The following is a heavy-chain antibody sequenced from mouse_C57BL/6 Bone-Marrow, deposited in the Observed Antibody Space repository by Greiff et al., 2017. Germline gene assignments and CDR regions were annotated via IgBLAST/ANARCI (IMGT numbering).Heavy chain of an antibody. CDR1: GYTFTGSW. J-gene: IGHJ4*01. Sequence: VQLQESGAELMKPGASVKLSCKATGYTFTGSWIEWVKQRPGHGLEWIGEILPGSGSTNYNDKFKGKATFTAATSSNTAYMQLSSLTTEDSAIDYCARWWYAMDYWGQGTSVTVSS. CDR3: ARWWYAMDY. V-gene: IGHV1-9*01. CDR2: ILPGSGST. D-gene: IGHD1-1*02.